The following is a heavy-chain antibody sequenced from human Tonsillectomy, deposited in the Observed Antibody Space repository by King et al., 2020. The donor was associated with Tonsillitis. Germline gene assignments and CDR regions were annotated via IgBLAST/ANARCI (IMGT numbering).Heavy chain of an antibody. CDR3: AREGELYYYDSSGPFDY. CDR2: ISTSSSTI. CDR1: GFTFSSYS. D-gene: IGHD3-22*01. V-gene: IGHV3-48*01. Sequence: VQLVESGGGLVQPGGSLRLSCAASGFTFSSYSMNWVRQAPGKGLEWVSYISTSSSTIYYADSVKGRFTISRDNAKNSLYLQMNSLRAEDTAVYYCAREGELYYYDSSGPFDYWGQGTLVTVSS. J-gene: IGHJ4*02.